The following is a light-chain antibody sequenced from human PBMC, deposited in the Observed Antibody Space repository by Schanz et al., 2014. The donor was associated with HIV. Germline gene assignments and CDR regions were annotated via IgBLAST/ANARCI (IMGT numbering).Light chain of an antibody. Sequence: QLVLTQPPSASGTPGQRVTISCSGSSSNVGSNTVNWYQHLPGTAPKLLMYANNQRASGVPDRFSGSGSGTSASLAITGLRSEDEADYYCAAWDDSLNGWVFGGGTKLTVL. CDR1: SSNVGSNT. J-gene: IGLJ3*02. CDR2: ANN. CDR3: AAWDDSLNGWV. V-gene: IGLV1-44*01.